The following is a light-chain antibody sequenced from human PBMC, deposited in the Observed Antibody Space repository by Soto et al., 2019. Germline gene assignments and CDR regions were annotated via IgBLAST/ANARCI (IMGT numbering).Light chain of an antibody. V-gene: IGLV2-23*01. CDR2: EGS. Sequence: QSALTQPASVSGSPGQSITISCTGTSSDVGSYNLVSWYQHHPGKAPKLMIYEGSNRPSGVSNRFSGSKSRNTASLTISGLQAEDEADYYCSSYAGAVVFGGGTKLTVL. J-gene: IGLJ2*01. CDR1: SSDVGSYNL. CDR3: SSYAGAVV.